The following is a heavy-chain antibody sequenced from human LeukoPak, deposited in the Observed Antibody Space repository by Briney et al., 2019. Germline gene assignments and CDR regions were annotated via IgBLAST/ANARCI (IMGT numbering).Heavy chain of an antibody. D-gene: IGHD4-17*01. CDR2: FDPEDGET. CDR1: GYTLTELS. V-gene: IGHV1-24*01. J-gene: IGHJ3*02. CDR3: ATQGPLRPRSDAFDI. Sequence: ASVKVSCKVSGYTLTELSMHWVRQAPGKGLEWMGGFDPEDGETIYAQKFQGRVTMTEDTSTDTAYMGLSSLRSEDTAVYYCATQGPLRPRSDAFDIWGQGTMVTVSS.